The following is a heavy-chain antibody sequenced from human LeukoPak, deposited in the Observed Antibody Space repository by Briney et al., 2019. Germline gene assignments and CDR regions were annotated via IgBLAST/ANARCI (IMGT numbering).Heavy chain of an antibody. J-gene: IGHJ6*03. CDR1: GGTFSSYA. Sequence: SVKVSCKASGGTFSSYAISWVRQAPGQGLECMGGIMPIFGTANYAQKFQGRVTITADKSTSTAYMELSSLRSEDTAVYYCARGGAAAPDYYYYYMDVWGKGTTVTVSS. V-gene: IGHV1-69*06. D-gene: IGHD6-13*01. CDR2: IMPIFGTA. CDR3: ARGGAAAPDYYYYYMDV.